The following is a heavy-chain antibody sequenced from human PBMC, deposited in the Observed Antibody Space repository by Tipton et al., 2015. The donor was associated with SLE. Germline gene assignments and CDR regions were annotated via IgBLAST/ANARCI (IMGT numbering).Heavy chain of an antibody. Sequence: TLSLTCTVSGGSISSSSYYWGWIRQPPGKGLEWIGSIYYSGSTYYNPSLKTRITISVDTSKNQFSLKLSSVTASVTAVYYCARASDSFYMGVWGNGTTVTVSS. CDR1: GGSISSSSYY. V-gene: IGHV4-39*07. CDR2: IYYSGST. CDR3: ARASDSFYMGV. J-gene: IGHJ6*03.